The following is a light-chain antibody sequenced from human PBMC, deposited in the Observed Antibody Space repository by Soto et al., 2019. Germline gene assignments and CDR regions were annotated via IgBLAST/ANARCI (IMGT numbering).Light chain of an antibody. J-gene: IGKJ2*01. V-gene: IGKV3-20*01. CDR1: QSVSSSY. CDR2: GAS. CDR3: HHYCSSPQA. Sequence: EIVLTQSPGTLSLSPGERATLSCRASQSVSSSYLAWYQQTPGQAPRLLIYGASSSATGIPDRFGGSGSGTDFTRTISSLEPEDFQVYYCHHYCSSPQAFGQGTKLESK.